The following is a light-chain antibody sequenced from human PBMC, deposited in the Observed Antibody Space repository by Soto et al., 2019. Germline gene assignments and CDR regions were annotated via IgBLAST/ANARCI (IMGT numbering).Light chain of an antibody. CDR3: QSYDSSLSVLYV. Sequence: QSVLTQPPSVSGAPGQRVTISCTGSSSNIGAGYEVHWFQHLPGTAPKLLIYGNTNRPSGVPDRFSGSKSDTSASLAITGLQPEDEADYYCQSYDSSLSVLYVFGTGNKPTVL. J-gene: IGLJ1*01. V-gene: IGLV1-40*01. CDR1: SSNIGAGYE. CDR2: GNT.